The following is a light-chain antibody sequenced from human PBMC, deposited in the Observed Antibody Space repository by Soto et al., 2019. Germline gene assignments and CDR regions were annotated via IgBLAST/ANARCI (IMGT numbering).Light chain of an antibody. CDR3: SSYTSSSTYVV. CDR2: EVS. CDR1: SSDVGGYNY. J-gene: IGLJ2*01. Sequence: QSALTQRASVSGSPGQSITISCTGTSSDVGGYNYVSWYQQHPGKAPKLMIYEVSNRPSGVSNRFSGSKSGNTASLTISGLQAEDEADYYCSSYTSSSTYVVFGGGTKLTVL. V-gene: IGLV2-14*01.